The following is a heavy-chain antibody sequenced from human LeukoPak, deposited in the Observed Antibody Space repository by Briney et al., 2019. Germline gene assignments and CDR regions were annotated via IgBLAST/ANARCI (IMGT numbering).Heavy chain of an antibody. V-gene: IGHV4-38-2*01. D-gene: IGHD3-16*02. Sequence: PSETLSLTCAVSGYSISSGYYWGWIRQPPGKGLEWIGSIYHSGSTYYNPSLKSRVTISVDTSKNQFSLKLSSVTAADTAVYYCAIGVMITFGGVIVHSHAFDIWGQGTMVTVSS. J-gene: IGHJ3*02. CDR2: IYHSGST. CDR1: GYSISSGYY. CDR3: AIGVMITFGGVIVHSHAFDI.